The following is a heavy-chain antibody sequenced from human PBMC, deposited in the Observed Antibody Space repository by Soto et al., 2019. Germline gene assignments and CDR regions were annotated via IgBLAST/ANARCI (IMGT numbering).Heavy chain of an antibody. J-gene: IGHJ4*02. D-gene: IGHD5-18*01. CDR3: ARALSYGPNQFDY. V-gene: IGHV4-31*03. CDR1: GGSTSIGGYS. Sequence: PSETLSLTCTFSGGSTSIGGYSGSWIRRHPGKGLEWIGYIYYSGSTYYNPSLKSRVTISVDTSKNQFSLKLSSVTAADTAVYYCARALSYGPNQFDYWGQGTLVTSPQ. CDR2: IYYSGST.